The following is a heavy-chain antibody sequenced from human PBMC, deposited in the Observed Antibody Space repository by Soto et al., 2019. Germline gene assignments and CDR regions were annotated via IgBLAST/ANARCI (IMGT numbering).Heavy chain of an antibody. CDR2: ISAYNGDT. V-gene: IGHV1-18*01. CDR3: PRGSVTIFDRDDMDV. J-gene: IGHJ6*02. CDR1: GYSFTSYG. D-gene: IGHD3-3*01. Sequence: QVQLVQSGAEVKKPGASVKVSCKASGYSFTSYGISWVRQAPGQGLEWMGWISAYNGDTKYAQKVQGRVTMTTDTSTSTAYMDLSSLRSAETSVYCCPRGSVTIFDRDDMDVWGQGTTVTV.